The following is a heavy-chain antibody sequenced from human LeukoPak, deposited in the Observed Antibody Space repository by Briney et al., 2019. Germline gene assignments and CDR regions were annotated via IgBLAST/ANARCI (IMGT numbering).Heavy chain of an antibody. D-gene: IGHD5-12*01. V-gene: IGHV4-34*01. CDR3: ARDWGFLGGYDSPNWFDP. J-gene: IGHJ5*02. CDR2: INHSGST. CDR1: GFTFSIYA. Sequence: PGGSLRLSCAASGFTFSIYAMSWIRQPPGKGLEWIGEINHSGSTKHNPSLKSRVTISVDTSKNQISLKLSSVTAADTAVYYCARDWGFLGGYDSPNWFDPWGQGTLVTVSS.